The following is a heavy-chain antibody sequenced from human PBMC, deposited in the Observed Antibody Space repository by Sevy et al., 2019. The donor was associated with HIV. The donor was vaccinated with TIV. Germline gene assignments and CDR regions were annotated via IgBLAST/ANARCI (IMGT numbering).Heavy chain of an antibody. J-gene: IGHJ5*02. CDR3: AKENYYGSGSYYNSGEFDP. CDR2: ISGSGGST. Sequence: GESLKISCAASGFTFSSYAMSWVRQAPGKGLEWVSAISGSGGSTYYAASVKGRFTISRDNSKNTLYLQMNSLRAEDTAVYYCAKENYYGSGSYYNSGEFDPWGQGTLVTVSS. CDR1: GFTFSSYA. D-gene: IGHD3-10*01. V-gene: IGHV3-23*01.